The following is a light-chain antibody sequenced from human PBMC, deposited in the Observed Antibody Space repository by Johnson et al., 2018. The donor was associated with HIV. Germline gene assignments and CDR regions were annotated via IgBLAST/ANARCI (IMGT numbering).Light chain of an antibody. Sequence: QSVLTQSPSVSAAPGQKVTISCSGSSSNIGNNFVSWYQQLPGTAPKLLIYDNNKRPSGIPDRFSGSRSGTSATLGITGLQTGDEADYYCGTWDSSLSATGFGTGTKVTVL. CDR1: SSNIGNNF. CDR2: DNN. V-gene: IGLV1-51*01. CDR3: GTWDSSLSATG. J-gene: IGLJ1*01.